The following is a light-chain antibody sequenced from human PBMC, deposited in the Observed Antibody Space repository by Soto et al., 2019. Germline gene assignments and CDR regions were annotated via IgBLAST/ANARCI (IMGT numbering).Light chain of an antibody. J-gene: IGKJ1*01. CDR3: QQRYNRPQWT. Sequence: EIVLTQSPATLSVSPGERATLSCRANQGVSGNLALYQQKPGQAPRLLISGASSRATGSPDRFSGSGCGTDFTLTISSLELEDFAVYYCQQRYNRPQWTFGQGTKVDI. CDR1: QGVSGN. CDR2: GAS. V-gene: IGKV3-11*01.